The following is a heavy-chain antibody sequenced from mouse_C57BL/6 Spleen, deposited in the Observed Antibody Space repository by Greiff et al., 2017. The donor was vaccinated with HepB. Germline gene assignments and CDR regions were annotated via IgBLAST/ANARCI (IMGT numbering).Heavy chain of an antibody. CDR1: GYTFTSYW. CDR2: IDPSDSET. D-gene: IGHD2-3*01. CDR3: ARLDDGYYPFDY. Sequence: VKLQQPGAELVRPGSSVKLSCKASGYTFTSYWMHWVKQRPIQGLEWIGNIDPSDSETHYNQKFKDKATLTVDKSSSTAYMQLSSLTSEDSAVYYCARLDDGYYPFDYWGQGTTLTVSS. J-gene: IGHJ2*01. V-gene: IGHV1-52*01.